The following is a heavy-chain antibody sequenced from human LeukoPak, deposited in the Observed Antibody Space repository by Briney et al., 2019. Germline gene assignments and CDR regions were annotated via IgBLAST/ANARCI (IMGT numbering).Heavy chain of an antibody. J-gene: IGHJ4*02. CDR1: GGSISSSSYY. CDR3: ARQHGYSYGNVDY. Sequence: SQTLSLTCTVSGGSISSSSYYWGWIRQPPGKGLEWIGSIYYSGSTYYNPSLKSRVTIPVDTSKNQFSLELTSVTAADTAVYYCARQHGYSYGNVDYWGQGTLVTVSS. V-gene: IGHV4-39*01. D-gene: IGHD5-18*01. CDR2: IYYSGST.